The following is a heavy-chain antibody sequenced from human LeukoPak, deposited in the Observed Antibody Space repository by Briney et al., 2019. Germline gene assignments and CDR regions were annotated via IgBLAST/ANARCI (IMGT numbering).Heavy chain of an antibody. CDR1: GFTFSSYA. J-gene: IGHJ4*02. Sequence: GGSLRLSCAASGFTFSSYAMSWVRQAPGKGLEWVSAISGSGGSTYYADSVKGRFTISRDNSKNTLYLQMNSLRAEDTAVYYCAKDLNGYYYHSSGFGDWGQGTLVTVSS. CDR2: ISGSGGST. V-gene: IGHV3-23*01. CDR3: AKDLNGYYYHSSGFGD. D-gene: IGHD3-22*01.